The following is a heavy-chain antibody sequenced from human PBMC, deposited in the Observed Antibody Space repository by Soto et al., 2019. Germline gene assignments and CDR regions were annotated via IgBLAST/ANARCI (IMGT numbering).Heavy chain of an antibody. J-gene: IGHJ3*01. D-gene: IGHD1-26*01. Sequence: PGVSLRLSCTSSGFPFSGDVMSWVRQAPGKGLEWVSTIFGSGETTYYADSVKGRFTISRNNSKNTLFLQMNSLRAEDAAVYYSAKSQSGSFLAAVEVWGQGSVLTGSS. V-gene: IGHV3-23*01. CDR1: GFPFSGDV. CDR3: AKSQSGSFLAAVEV. CDR2: IFGSGETT.